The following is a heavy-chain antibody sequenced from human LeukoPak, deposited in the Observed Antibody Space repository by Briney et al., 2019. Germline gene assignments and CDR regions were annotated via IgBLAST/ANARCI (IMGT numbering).Heavy chain of an antibody. J-gene: IGHJ4*02. D-gene: IGHD6-19*01. CDR1: GGSISSYF. CDR3: ARETSLAGFASGLGFNY. Sequence: SETLSLTCNVSGGSISSYFWSWIRQPPGKGLEWIGYSYYSGSTNYNPSLESRVTISVDTSKNHFSLKLTSVTAADTATYYCARETSLAGFASGLGFNYWGQGILVTVSS. CDR2: SYYSGST. V-gene: IGHV4-59*01.